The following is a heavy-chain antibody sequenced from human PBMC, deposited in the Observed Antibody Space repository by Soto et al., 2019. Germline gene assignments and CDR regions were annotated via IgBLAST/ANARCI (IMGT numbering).Heavy chain of an antibody. V-gene: IGHV3-66*01. CDR3: ARGRRYFDY. Sequence: GGSLRLSCAASGVTVSSNYMTWVRQAPGKGLEWVSIIYSDGSTYSADSVKGRFTISRDNSKNTLYLQMNSLRAEDTAVYYCARGRRYFDYWGQGTLVTVSS. CDR2: IYSDGST. CDR1: GVTVSSNY. J-gene: IGHJ4*02.